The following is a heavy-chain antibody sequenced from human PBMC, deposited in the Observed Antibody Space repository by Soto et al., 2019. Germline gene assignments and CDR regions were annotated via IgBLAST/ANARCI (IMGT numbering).Heavy chain of an antibody. V-gene: IGHV4-30-4*01. CDR1: GGSISSGDYY. J-gene: IGHJ4*02. D-gene: IGHD5-18*01. Sequence: SETLSLTCTVSGGSISSGDYYWSWIRQPPGKGLEWIGYIYYSGSTYYNPSLKSRVTISVDTSKNQFSLKLSSVTAADTAVYYCATTYSYGAYFAYWGQGTLVTVSS. CDR3: ATTYSYGAYFAY. CDR2: IYYSGST.